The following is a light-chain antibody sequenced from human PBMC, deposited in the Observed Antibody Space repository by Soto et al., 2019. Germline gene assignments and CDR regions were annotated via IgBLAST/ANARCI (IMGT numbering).Light chain of an antibody. CDR1: QNIQSF. CDR3: KQYTSHSYYS. Sequence: DIQMTQFPSTLSASVGDQVTITCRASQNIQSFLAWYQQKPGKAPKLLIYLASRLEGGVPSRLSGSGSRTEFTLTITSLQPDDFANYFCKQYTSHSYYSFGQGTKLEVK. CDR2: LAS. J-gene: IGKJ2*03. V-gene: IGKV1-5*03.